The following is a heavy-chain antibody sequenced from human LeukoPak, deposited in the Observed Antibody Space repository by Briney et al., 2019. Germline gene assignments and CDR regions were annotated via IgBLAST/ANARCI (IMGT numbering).Heavy chain of an antibody. J-gene: IGHJ6*03. D-gene: IGHD3-3*01. CDR1: GFTFSSYS. V-gene: IGHV3-48*01. CDR2: ISSSSSTI. CDR3: ARDGDTIFGSYYYYMDV. Sequence: GGSLRLSCAASGFTFSSYSMNWVRQAPGKGLEWVSYISSSSSTIYYADSVKGRFTISRDNAKNSLYLQMNSLRAEDTAVYYCARDGDTIFGSYYYYMDVWGKGTTVTVSS.